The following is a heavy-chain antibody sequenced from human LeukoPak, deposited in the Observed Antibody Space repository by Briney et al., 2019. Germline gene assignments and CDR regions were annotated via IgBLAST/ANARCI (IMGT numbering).Heavy chain of an antibody. CDR3: ATGTIYCSSCSGDY. J-gene: IGHJ4*02. D-gene: IGHD2-2*01. Sequence: ASVKVSCKVSGYSLTELSMHWARQAPGKGLEWMGGFDPDDGETPLFAQKFQGRVSMTEDTSTDTAYMELSSLSSEDTAVYYCATGTIYCSSCSGDYWGQGTLVTVSS. CDR2: FDPDDGET. V-gene: IGHV1-24*01. CDR1: GYSLTELS.